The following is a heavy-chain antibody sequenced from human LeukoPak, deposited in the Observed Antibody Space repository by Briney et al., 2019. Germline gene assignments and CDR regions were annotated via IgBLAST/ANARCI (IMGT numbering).Heavy chain of an antibody. D-gene: IGHD2-2*01. CDR2: IYTSGST. V-gene: IGHV4-4*07. Sequence: SETLSLTCTVSGGSISSYYWSWIRQPAGKGLEWIGRIYTSGSTNYNPSLKSRVTISVDTSKNQFSLKLSSVTAADTAVYYCAREGIVVVPAAIDAFDIWGQGTMVTVSS. CDR1: GGSISSYY. J-gene: IGHJ3*02. CDR3: AREGIVVVPAAIDAFDI.